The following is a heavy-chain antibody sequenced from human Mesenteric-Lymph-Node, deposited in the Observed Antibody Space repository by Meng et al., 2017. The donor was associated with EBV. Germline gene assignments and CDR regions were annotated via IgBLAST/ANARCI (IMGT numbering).Heavy chain of an antibody. V-gene: IGHV1-46*01. CDR2: INPSSGGT. J-gene: IGHJ5*02. D-gene: IGHD5/OR15-5a*01. Sequence: QVHLVQSGAEVKKPGSSVKVPCKTSGYTFTSNYIHWLRHVPGQGLEWMGLINPSSGGTSYAQKFQGRVTMTRDTSTSTVYMELSSLSSDDTAVYYCTRVVYREFDPWGQGTLVTVSS. CDR3: TRVVYREFDP. CDR1: GYTFTSNY.